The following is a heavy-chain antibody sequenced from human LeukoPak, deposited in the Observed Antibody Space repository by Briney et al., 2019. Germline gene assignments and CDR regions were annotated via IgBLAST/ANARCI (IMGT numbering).Heavy chain of an antibody. J-gene: IGHJ6*02. Sequence: GGSLRLSCAASGFTFSDNNMNWFRQAPGKGLEWVSYITNGGSTIHHADSVKGRFTISRDNAKKTLYLQMNSLRAEDTAVYYCARSIGLTGGGVDVWGQGTTVTVSS. V-gene: IGHV3-11*01. CDR2: ITNGGSTI. D-gene: IGHD3-9*01. CDR1: GFTFSDNN. CDR3: ARSIGLTGGGVDV.